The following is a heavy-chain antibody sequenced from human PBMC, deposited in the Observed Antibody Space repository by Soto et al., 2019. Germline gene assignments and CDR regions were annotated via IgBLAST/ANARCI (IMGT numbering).Heavy chain of an antibody. J-gene: IGHJ4*02. CDR1: GFTFSNYE. V-gene: IGHV3-48*03. CDR3: ARESLRFLEWSFDY. Sequence: DVELLESGGGLVQPGGSLRLSCAASGFTFSNYEMNWGRQAPGKGLVWLAYISTSGSPIYYADSVKGRFTISRDDAKNSLYLQMNNLRAEDTAVYYCARESLRFLEWSFDYWGQGTLVTVSS. D-gene: IGHD3-3*01. CDR2: ISTSGSPI.